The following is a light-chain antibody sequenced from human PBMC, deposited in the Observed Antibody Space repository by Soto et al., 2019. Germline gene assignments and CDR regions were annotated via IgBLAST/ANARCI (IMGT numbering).Light chain of an antibody. CDR1: QSISNH. CDR3: QQYKAYSYT. V-gene: IGKV1-39*01. CDR2: AAS. J-gene: IGKJ5*01. Sequence: DIQMTQSPSSLSASVEDRVIITCRASQSISNHLNWYQQKPGKAPKLLIFAASSLQSGVPSRFSGSRSGPDFTLTISSLQPEDFATYYCQQYKAYSYTFGQGTRLEIK.